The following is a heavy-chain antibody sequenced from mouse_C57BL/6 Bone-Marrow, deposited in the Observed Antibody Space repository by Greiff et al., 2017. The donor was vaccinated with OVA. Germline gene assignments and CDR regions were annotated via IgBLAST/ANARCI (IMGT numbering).Heavy chain of an antibody. CDR3: AREGIYYDYDDWYFDV. V-gene: IGHV1-69*01. CDR2: IDPSDSYT. J-gene: IGHJ1*03. D-gene: IGHD2-4*01. CDR1: CYTFTSYW. Sequence: VQLQQPGAELVMPGASVKLSCKASCYTFTSYWMHWVKQRPGQGLEWIGEIDPSDSYTNYNQKFKGKSTLTVDKSSSTAYMQLSSLTSEDSAVYYCAREGIYYDYDDWYFDVWGTGTTVTVSS.